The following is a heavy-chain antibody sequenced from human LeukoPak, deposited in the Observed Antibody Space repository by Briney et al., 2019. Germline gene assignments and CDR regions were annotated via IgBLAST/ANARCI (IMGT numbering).Heavy chain of an antibody. CDR2: IYYSRST. CDR1: GGSISSYY. CDR3: ARGRNGYYYYYMDV. V-gene: IGHV4-59*01. D-gene: IGHD1-14*01. Sequence: SETLSLTCTVSGGSISSYYWSWIRQPPGKALEWIGYIYYSRSTNYNPSLKNRVTISVDTSKNQLSLKLSSVTAADTAVYYCARGRNGYYYYYMDVWGKGTTVTVSS. J-gene: IGHJ6*03.